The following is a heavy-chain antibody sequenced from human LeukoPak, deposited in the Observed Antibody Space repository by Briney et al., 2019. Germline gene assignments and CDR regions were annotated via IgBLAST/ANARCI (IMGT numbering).Heavy chain of an antibody. J-gene: IGHJ3*02. Sequence: ASVKVSCKVSGYTLTGLSMHWVRQAPGQGLEWMGIINPSGGSTSYAQKFQGRVTMTRDMSTSTVYMELSSLRSEDTAVYYCARAPFGDAFDIWGQGTMVTVSS. CDR2: INPSGGST. CDR3: ARAPFGDAFDI. CDR1: GYTLTGLS. V-gene: IGHV1-46*01. D-gene: IGHD3-10*01.